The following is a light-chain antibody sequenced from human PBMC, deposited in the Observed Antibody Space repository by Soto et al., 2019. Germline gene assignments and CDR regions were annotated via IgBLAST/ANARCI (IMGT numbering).Light chain of an antibody. Sequence: EIVLTQSPGTLSLSPGERATLSCRASQSVSSYLAWYQQKPGQAPRLLIYGASTRATGIPASFIGNGSGTEFTLTASSLQPEDFAVYYCQQYNNRPFTFGPGTKVDIK. CDR1: QSVSSY. CDR2: GAS. V-gene: IGKV3-15*01. CDR3: QQYNNRPFT. J-gene: IGKJ3*01.